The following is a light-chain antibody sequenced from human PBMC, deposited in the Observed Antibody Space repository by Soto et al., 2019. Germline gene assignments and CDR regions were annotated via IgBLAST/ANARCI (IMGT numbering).Light chain of an antibody. J-gene: IGKJ2*01. CDR3: QLYYTVPYT. CDR1: QSVLYSSTNKNY. CDR2: WAT. V-gene: IGKV4-1*01. Sequence: DIVMTQSPDSLAVSLGARATINCTSSQSVLYSSTNKNYLAWYQQKPGQPPKLLMYWATTRESGVPDRFSGSESGTDFTLSISSLQAEDVAVYYCQLYYTVPYTFGQGTKLEIK.